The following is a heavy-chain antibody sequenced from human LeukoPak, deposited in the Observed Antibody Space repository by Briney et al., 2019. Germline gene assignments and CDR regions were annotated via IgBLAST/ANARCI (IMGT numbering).Heavy chain of an antibody. V-gene: IGHV3-23*01. J-gene: IGHJ4*02. CDR3: AKDRSMIVLRGFDY. D-gene: IGHD3-22*01. Sequence: GGSLRLSCAASGLIFSSYAMSWVRQAPGKGLEWVSAISGSGGSTYYADSVKGRFTISRDNSNSTLFVQMNSLRAEDTAVYYCAKDRSMIVLRGFDYWGQGTLVTVSS. CDR1: GLIFSSYA. CDR2: ISGSGGST.